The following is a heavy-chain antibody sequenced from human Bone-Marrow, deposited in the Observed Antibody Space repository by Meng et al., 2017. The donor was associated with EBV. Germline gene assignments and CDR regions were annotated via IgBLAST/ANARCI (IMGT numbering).Heavy chain of an antibody. CDR2: IYDGGTT. Sequence: DAGPVLVTPSASLSLTCPVSGGSVSGGTFHWSWIRQPPGKELEWIGYIYDGGTTIYNPSLKSRVTIFLDTSRNQFSLGLRSVTTADTAVYYCAKSSSSTPGVVDSWGQGTLVTVSS. D-gene: IGHD6-6*01. J-gene: IGHJ4*02. V-gene: IGHV4-61*01. CDR1: GGSVSGGTFH. CDR3: AKSSSSTPGVVDS.